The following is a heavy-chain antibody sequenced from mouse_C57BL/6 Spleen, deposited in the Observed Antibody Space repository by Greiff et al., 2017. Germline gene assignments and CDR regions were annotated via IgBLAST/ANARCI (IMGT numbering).Heavy chain of an antibody. CDR2: IYPGSGST. D-gene: IGHD3-2*02. CDR1: GYTFTSYW. CDR3: ARWTAQAGGMDY. Sequence: QVQLQQSGAELVKPGASVKMSCKASGYTFTSYWITWVKQRPGQGLEWIGDIYPGSGSTNYNEKFKSKATLTVDTSSSTAYMQLSSLTSEDSAVYYCARWTAQAGGMDYWGQGTSVTVSS. J-gene: IGHJ4*01. V-gene: IGHV1-55*01.